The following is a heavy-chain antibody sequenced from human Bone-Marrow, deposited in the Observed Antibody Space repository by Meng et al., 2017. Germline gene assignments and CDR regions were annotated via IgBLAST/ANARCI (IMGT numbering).Heavy chain of an antibody. CDR1: GGSISSYY. CDR3: ARDRWVVGWYDYYYYYGKDV. V-gene: IGHV4-59*01. CDR2: IYYSGST. J-gene: IGHJ6*02. D-gene: IGHD6-19*01. Sequence: GSLRLSCTVSGGSISSYYWSWIRQPPGKGLEWIGYIYYSGSTNYNPSLKSRVTISVDTSKNQFSLKLSSVTAADTAVYYCARDRWVVGWYDYYYYYGKDVWGQGTTVTVSS.